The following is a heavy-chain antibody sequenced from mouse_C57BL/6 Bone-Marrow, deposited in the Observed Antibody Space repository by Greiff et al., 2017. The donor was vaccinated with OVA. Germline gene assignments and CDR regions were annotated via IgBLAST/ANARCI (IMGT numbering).Heavy chain of an antibody. Sequence: VQLQQSGPELVKPGASVKISCKASGYAFSSSWMNWVKQRPGKGLEWIGRIYPGDGDTNYNGKFKGKATLTADKSSSTAYMQLSSLTSEDSAVYCCARDTTVVGWGQGTLVTVSA. CDR2: IYPGDGDT. CDR1: GYAFSSSW. D-gene: IGHD1-1*01. CDR3: ARDTTVVG. J-gene: IGHJ3*02. V-gene: IGHV1-82*01.